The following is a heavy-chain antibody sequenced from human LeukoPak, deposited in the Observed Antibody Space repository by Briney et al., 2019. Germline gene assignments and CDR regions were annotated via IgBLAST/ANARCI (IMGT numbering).Heavy chain of an antibody. V-gene: IGHV4-59*11. CDR3: ARLSNNWFDP. CDR2: IYYSGST. J-gene: IGHJ5*02. CDR1: GSSISSHY. Sequence: PSETLSLTCTVSGSSISSHYWSWIRQPPGKGLEWIGGIYYSGSTKFNPSLNSRVTISVDTSKNELSLKLSSVTAADTAVYYCARLSNNWFDPWGQGTLVTVSS.